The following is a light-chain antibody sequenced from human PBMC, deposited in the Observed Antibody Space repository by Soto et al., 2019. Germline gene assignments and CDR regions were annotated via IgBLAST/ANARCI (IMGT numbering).Light chain of an antibody. CDR3: QTYDSNNVI. CDR2: DDT. CDR1: SGSIASNY. V-gene: IGLV6-57*02. J-gene: IGLJ2*01. Sequence: NFMLTQPHSLSGSPGKTVIISCTGSSGSIASNYVQWYQQRPGSAPTTVIYDDTHRPSGVPDRFSGSIDKSSNSASLTISGLKIEDEADYYCQTYDSNNVIFSGGTKLTVL.